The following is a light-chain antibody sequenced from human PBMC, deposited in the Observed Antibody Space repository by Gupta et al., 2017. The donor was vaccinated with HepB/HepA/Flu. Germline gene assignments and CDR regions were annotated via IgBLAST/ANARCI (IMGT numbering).Light chain of an antibody. J-gene: IGKJ1*01. CDR1: QAINTY. CDR2: ASF. Sequence: DIQLTQSPSSLSASVGDNVTITCRANQAINTYLNWYLHEPGKAPKLLIYASFSLQTGVPSRFTGDGSGTHFTLTITSLQPEDFGLYFCQQSYVGPLTFGQGTRVE. CDR3: QQSYVGPLT. V-gene: IGKV1-39*01.